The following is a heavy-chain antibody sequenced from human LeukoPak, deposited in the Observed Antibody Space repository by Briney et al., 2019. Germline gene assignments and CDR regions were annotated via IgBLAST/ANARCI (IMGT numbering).Heavy chain of an antibody. J-gene: IGHJ4*02. CDR1: EFIVSSKY. Sequence: GGSLRLSCTASEFIVSSKYMSWVRQAPGKGLQWVSVIYSGGSTFYADSVKGRFTISRDNSKNTLYLQMNSLRAEDTAVYYCARGLPGAVTLDYWGQGTLVTVSS. CDR3: ARGLPGAVTLDY. CDR2: IYSGGST. D-gene: IGHD6-19*01. V-gene: IGHV3-66*01.